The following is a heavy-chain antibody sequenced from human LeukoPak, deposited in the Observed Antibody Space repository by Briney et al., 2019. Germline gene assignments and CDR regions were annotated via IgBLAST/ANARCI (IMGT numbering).Heavy chain of an antibody. CDR1: GYTFTGYY. Sequence: GASVTVSCKASGYTFTGYYMHWVRQAPGQGLEWMGWINPNSGGTNYAQKFQGRVTMTRDTSISTAYMELSRLRSDDTAVYYCAREYYGSGSYYVPPFDYWGQGTPVTVSS. CDR2: INPNSGGT. V-gene: IGHV1-2*02. CDR3: AREYYGSGSYYVPPFDY. D-gene: IGHD3-10*01. J-gene: IGHJ4*02.